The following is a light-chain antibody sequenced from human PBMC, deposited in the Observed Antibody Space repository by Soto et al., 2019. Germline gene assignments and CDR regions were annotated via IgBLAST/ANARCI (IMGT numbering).Light chain of an antibody. V-gene: IGKV1-5*01. CDR3: QQYNSYWT. Sequence: DIQMTQSPSTLSASVGDRVTITYRASQSISSWLAWYQQKPGKAPKLLIYDASSLESGVPSRFSGSGSGTEFTLTISSLQPDDFATYYCQQYNSYWTVGQGTKVDIK. J-gene: IGKJ1*01. CDR2: DAS. CDR1: QSISSW.